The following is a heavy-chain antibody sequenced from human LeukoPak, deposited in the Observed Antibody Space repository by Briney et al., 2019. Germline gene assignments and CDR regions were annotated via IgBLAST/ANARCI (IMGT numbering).Heavy chain of an antibody. D-gene: IGHD6-19*01. CDR3: ARQGIAVAVDY. Sequence: SETLSLTCAVYGESFSGYYWSWIRQPPGKGLEWIGEINHSGSTNYNPSLKSRVTISVDTSKNQFSLKLSSVTAADTAVYYCARQGIAVAVDYWGQGTLVTVSS. CDR2: INHSGST. V-gene: IGHV4-34*01. J-gene: IGHJ4*02. CDR1: GESFSGYY.